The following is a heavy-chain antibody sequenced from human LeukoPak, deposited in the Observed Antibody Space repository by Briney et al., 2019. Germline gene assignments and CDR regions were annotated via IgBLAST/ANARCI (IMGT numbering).Heavy chain of an antibody. CDR3: ARANSAYGMDV. CDR2: IYHSGST. CDR1: GGSISSGGYS. V-gene: IGHV4-30-2*01. J-gene: IGHJ6*02. Sequence: SETLSLTCAVSGGSISSGGYSWSWIRQPPGQGLEWIGYIYHSGSTYYNPSLKSRVTISVDRSKNQFSLKLSSVTAADTAVYYCARANSAYGMDVWGQGTTVTVSS. D-gene: IGHD1-26*01.